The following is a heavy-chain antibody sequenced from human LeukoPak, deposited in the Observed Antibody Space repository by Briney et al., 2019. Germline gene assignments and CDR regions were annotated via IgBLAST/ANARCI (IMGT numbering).Heavy chain of an antibody. Sequence: ASVKVSCKASGYTFTSYYMHWVRQAPGQGLEWMGIINPSGGSTSYARKFQGRVTMTRDTSTSTVYMELSSLRSEDTAVYYCATDCSSTSCHVGSYYYYGMDVWGQGTTVTVSS. CDR3: ATDCSSTSCHVGSYYYYGMDV. D-gene: IGHD2-2*01. J-gene: IGHJ6*02. CDR2: INPSGGST. CDR1: GYTFTSYY. V-gene: IGHV1-46*01.